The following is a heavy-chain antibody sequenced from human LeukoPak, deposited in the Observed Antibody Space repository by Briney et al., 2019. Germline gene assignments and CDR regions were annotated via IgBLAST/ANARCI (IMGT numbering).Heavy chain of an antibody. V-gene: IGHV3-30*01. CDR2: ISYDGSNK. CDR1: GFTFSTYA. Sequence: GGSLRLSCAASGFTFSTYAMRWVRQAPGKGLEWVAVISYDGSNKYYADSVKGRFTISRDNSKNTLYLQMNSLRAEDTAVYYCARATGTTGGLFDYWGQGTLVTVSS. CDR3: ARATGTTGGLFDY. D-gene: IGHD1-7*01. J-gene: IGHJ4*02.